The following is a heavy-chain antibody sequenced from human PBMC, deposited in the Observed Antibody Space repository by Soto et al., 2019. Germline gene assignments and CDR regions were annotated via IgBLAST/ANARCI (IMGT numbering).Heavy chain of an antibody. D-gene: IGHD6-13*01. CDR2: IYYSGST. J-gene: IGHJ5*02. CDR1: GGSISSGGYY. CDR3: ARGGESSSWKPNWFDP. V-gene: IGHV4-31*03. Sequence: QVQLQESGPGLVKPSQTLSLTCTVSGGSISSGGYYWSWIRQHPGKGLEWIGYIYYSGSTYYNPSLQSRVTISVDTSKNQFSLKLSSVTAADTAVYYCARGGESSSWKPNWFDPWGQGTLVTVSS.